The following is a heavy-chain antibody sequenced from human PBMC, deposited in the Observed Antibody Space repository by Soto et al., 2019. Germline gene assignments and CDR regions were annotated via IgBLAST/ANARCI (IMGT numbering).Heavy chain of an antibody. D-gene: IGHD3-22*01. CDR2: IIPIFGTT. CDR1: GGTFGSDA. J-gene: IGHJ5*02. CDR3: ARDRTDSGYYTNWLDP. Sequence: SVKVSCKASGGTFGSDAITWVRRAPGQGLEWVGRIIPIFGTTNYAQNLQGRVTISADKSTLTSYMELHSLTSDDTALYYCARDRTDSGYYTNWLDPWGQGTQVTVSS. V-gene: IGHV1-69*06.